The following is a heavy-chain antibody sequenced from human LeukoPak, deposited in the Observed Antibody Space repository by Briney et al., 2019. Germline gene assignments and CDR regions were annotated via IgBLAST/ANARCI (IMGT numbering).Heavy chain of an antibody. CDR1: GGTFSSFA. CDR3: ACRTGELDY. CDR2: IIPIFGTA. Sequence: SVKVSCKASGGTFSSFAISWVRQAPGQGLEGMGAIIPIFGTANYAQKFQGRVTITADESTSTAYMELSSLRSEDTAVYYCACRTGELDYWGQGTLVTVSS. J-gene: IGHJ4*02. D-gene: IGHD3/OR15-3a*01. V-gene: IGHV1-69*01.